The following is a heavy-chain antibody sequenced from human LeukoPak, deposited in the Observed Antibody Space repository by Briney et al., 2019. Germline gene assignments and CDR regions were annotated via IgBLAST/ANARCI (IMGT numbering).Heavy chain of an antibody. CDR3: AANFDF. CDR2: IWYDGSTK. CDR1: GFTFSNYG. V-gene: IGHV3-33*01. Sequence: GRSLRLSCAASGFTFSNYGKHWVRQASGRGLEWVAVIWYDGSTKYYADSVKGRFTISRDNSKNMLYLQMNSLRAEDTAVYYCAANFDFWGQGTLVTVSS. J-gene: IGHJ4*02.